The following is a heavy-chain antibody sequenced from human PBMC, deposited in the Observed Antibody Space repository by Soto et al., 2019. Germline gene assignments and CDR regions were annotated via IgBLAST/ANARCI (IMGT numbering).Heavy chain of an antibody. CDR3: GKDLLAVADPNGMAV. V-gene: IGHV3-43*01. Sequence: GGSLRLSCAASGFTFDDYTMHWVRQAPGKGLEWVSLISWDGGSTYYADSVKGRSTISSDNSKNSLYMQMNSMRTEETALYYCGKDLLAVADPNGMAVWAQETTVTVSS. CDR1: GFTFDDYT. D-gene: IGHD6-19*01. J-gene: IGHJ6*02. CDR2: ISWDGGST.